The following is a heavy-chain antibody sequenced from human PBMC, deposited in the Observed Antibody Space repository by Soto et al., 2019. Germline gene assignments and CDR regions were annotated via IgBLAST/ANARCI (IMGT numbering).Heavy chain of an antibody. CDR2: ISGSGGST. D-gene: IGHD3-3*01. V-gene: IGHV3-23*01. CDR1: GFTFSSYA. CDR3: ARQNSVLRFLEWLSTKRDAFDI. Sequence: PGGSLRLSCAASGFTFSSYAMSWVRQAPGKGLEWVSAISGSGGSTYYADSVKGRFTISRDNSKNTLYLQMNSLRAEDTAVYYCARQNSVLRFLEWLSTKRDAFDIWGQGTMVTV. J-gene: IGHJ3*02.